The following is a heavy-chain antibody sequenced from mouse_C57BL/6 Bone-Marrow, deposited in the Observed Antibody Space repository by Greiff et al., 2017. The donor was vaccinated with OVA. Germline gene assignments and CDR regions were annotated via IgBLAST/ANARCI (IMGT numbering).Heavy chain of an antibody. CDR2: INPNNGGT. V-gene: IGHV1-22*01. Sequence: EVQLQQSGPELVKPGASVKMSCKASGYTFTDYNMHWVKQSHGKSLEWIGYINPNNGGTSYNQKFKGKATLTVNKSSSTAYMELRSLTSEDSAVYYCARPVVARGYFDVWGTGTTVTVSS. D-gene: IGHD1-1*01. CDR1: GYTFTDYN. CDR3: ARPVVARGYFDV. J-gene: IGHJ1*03.